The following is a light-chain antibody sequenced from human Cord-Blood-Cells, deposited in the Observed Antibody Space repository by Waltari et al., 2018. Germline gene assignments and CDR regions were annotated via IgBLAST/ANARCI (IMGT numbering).Light chain of an antibody. CDR3: QQYNNWIFT. CDR1: QSVSSN. Sequence: EIVMTQSPATLSVSPGERATLSCRASQSVSSNLAWYQQKPGQAPRLLIYGASTRATGIPARFSCSWSGTEFTLTFSCLQSEDFAVYYCQQYNNWIFTFGPGTKVDIK. V-gene: IGKV3-15*01. J-gene: IGKJ3*01. CDR2: GAS.